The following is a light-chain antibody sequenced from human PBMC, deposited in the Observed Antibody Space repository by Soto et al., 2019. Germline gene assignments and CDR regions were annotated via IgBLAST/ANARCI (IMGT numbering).Light chain of an antibody. V-gene: IGLV2-14*01. Sequence: QSVLTQPASVSGSPGQSITISCTGTSSDVGGYNYVSWYQQYPGKVPKLMIYEVSNRPSGVSSRFSGSKSGDTASLTISGLQPEDEADYYCSSYTSSSTLVFGTGTKVTVL. CDR2: EVS. J-gene: IGLJ1*01. CDR1: SSDVGGYNY. CDR3: SSYTSSSTLV.